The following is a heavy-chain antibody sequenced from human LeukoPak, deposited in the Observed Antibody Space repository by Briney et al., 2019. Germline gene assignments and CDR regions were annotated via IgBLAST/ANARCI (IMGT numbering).Heavy chain of an antibody. Sequence: SETLSLTCGVSGGSLSFYYWSWIRQSPGKGLEWIGDINHSGSTDYNPSLRSRVTISVDTSKSQFSLILTSVTAADTALYYCARHLMVRGARTYYFDYWGQGSLVTVSS. J-gene: IGHJ4*02. CDR2: INHSGST. CDR1: GGSLSFYY. D-gene: IGHD3-10*01. V-gene: IGHV4-34*01. CDR3: ARHLMVRGARTYYFDY.